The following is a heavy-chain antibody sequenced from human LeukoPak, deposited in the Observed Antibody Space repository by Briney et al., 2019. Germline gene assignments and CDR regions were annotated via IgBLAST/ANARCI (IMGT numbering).Heavy chain of an antibody. CDR1: GFTFGDYA. V-gene: IGHV3-9*01. D-gene: IGHD3-16*01. CDR3: AKDAQPRSRWFDP. CDR2: ISWNSGSI. Sequence: GGSLRLSCAASGFTFGDYAIHWVRQAPGKGLEWVSVISWNSGSIGYADSVKGRFTISRDNAKNSLYLQMNTLRAEDTAMYYCAKDAQPRSRWFDPWGQGTLVTVSS. J-gene: IGHJ5*02.